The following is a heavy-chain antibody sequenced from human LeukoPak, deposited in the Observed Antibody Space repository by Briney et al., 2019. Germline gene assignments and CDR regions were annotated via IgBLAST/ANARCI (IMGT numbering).Heavy chain of an antibody. D-gene: IGHD3-9*01. J-gene: IGHJ3*02. V-gene: IGHV1-8*03. CDR1: GYTFTSYD. CDR3: ARGPKPYDILTGYHGDAFDI. Sequence: ASVKVSCKASGYTFTSYDINWVRQATGQGLEWMGWMNPNSGNTGYAQKFQGRVTITRNTSISTAYMELSSLRSEDTAVYYCARGPKPYDILTGYHGDAFDIWGQGTMVTVSS. CDR2: MNPNSGNT.